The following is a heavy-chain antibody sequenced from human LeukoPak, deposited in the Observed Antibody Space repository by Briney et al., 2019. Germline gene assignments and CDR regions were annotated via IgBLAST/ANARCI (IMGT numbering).Heavy chain of an antibody. V-gene: IGHV3-30*02. CDR1: GFTFGGYG. CDR2: IRYDGSDR. CDR3: ATHLLWFREPGVDY. J-gene: IGHJ4*02. D-gene: IGHD3-10*01. Sequence: GGSLRLSCAAYGFTFGGYGMHWVRQAPGKGLEWVAFIRYDGSDRHYADSVKGRFTISRDNSKNTLYLQMNSLRAEDTAVYYCATHLLWFREPGVDYWGQGTLVTVSS.